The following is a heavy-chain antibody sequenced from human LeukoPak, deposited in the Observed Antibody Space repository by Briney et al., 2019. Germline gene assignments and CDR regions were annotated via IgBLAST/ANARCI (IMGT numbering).Heavy chain of an antibody. CDR3: ARDLQTYSSSWYGY. V-gene: IGHV1-2*02. D-gene: IGHD6-13*01. J-gene: IGHJ4*02. CDR1: GYTFTGYY. CDR2: INPNSGGT. Sequence: ASVKVSCKASGYTFTGYYMHWVRQAPGQGLEGLGWINPNSGGTNYAQKFQGRVTMTRDTSISTAYMELSRLRSDDTAVYYCARDLQTYSSSWYGYWGQGTLVTVSS.